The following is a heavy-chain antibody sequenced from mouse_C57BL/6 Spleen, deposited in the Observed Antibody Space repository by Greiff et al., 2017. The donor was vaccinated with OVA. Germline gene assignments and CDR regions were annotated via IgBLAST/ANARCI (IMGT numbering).Heavy chain of an antibody. Sequence: EVMLVESGGGLVKPGGSLKLSCAASGFTFSDYGMHWVRQAPEKGLEWVAYISSGSSTISYADTVKGRFTISRDNAKNTLFLQMTSLRSEDTAMYYCARDYGNYVWYFDVWGTGTTVTVSS. CDR2: ISSGSSTI. CDR3: ARDYGNYVWYFDV. D-gene: IGHD2-1*01. V-gene: IGHV5-17*01. J-gene: IGHJ1*03. CDR1: GFTFSDYG.